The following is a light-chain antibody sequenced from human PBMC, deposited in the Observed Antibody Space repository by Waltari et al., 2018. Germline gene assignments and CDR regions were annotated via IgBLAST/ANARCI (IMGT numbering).Light chain of an antibody. Sequence: DIVMTQSPDSLAVSLGERATINCKSSQSVLYSSNNKNYLAWYQQKPGQPPKLLISWASTRASGVPDRFSCSGSGTDFTLTISSLQAEDVAVYYCQQYYSTHQITFGQGTRLEIK. CDR2: WAS. CDR3: QQYYSTHQIT. J-gene: IGKJ5*01. V-gene: IGKV4-1*01. CDR1: QSVLYSSNNKNY.